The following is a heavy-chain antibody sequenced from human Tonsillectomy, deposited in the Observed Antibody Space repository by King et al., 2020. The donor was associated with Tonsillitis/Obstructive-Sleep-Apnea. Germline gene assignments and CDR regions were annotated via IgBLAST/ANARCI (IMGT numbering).Heavy chain of an antibody. Sequence: VPLVQSWSALKRPGASVKVSCKASGYTFNSYPMTWVRQAPGQGLAWMGWLSPNTGNPTYAQGFTGRFVFSLDTSVSPAYLQISSLKAEDTAFYYCTRERGIQGMGRFDPWGQGTLVTVSS. J-gene: IGHJ5*02. CDR2: LSPNTGNP. CDR1: GYTFNSYP. D-gene: IGHD7-27*01. CDR3: TRERGIQGMGRFDP. V-gene: IGHV7-4-1*02.